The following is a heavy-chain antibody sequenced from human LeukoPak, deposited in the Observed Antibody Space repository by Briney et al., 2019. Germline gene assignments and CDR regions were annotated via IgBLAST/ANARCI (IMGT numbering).Heavy chain of an antibody. V-gene: IGHV1-8*01. CDR2: MNPNSGNT. J-gene: IGHJ6*02. Sequence: ASVKVSCKASGYTFTSYDINWVRQATGQGLEWMGWMNPNSGNTGHAQKFQGRVTMTRNTSISTVHMELSSLRSEDTAVYYCARLLGIHYYYGMDVWGQGTTVTVSS. D-gene: IGHD7-27*01. CDR1: GYTFTSYD. CDR3: ARLLGIHYYYGMDV.